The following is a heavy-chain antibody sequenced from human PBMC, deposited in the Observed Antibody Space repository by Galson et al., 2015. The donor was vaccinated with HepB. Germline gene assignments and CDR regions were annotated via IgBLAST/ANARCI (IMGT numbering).Heavy chain of an antibody. CDR1: GFTFSSYC. J-gene: IGHJ4*02. V-gene: IGHV3-7*03. Sequence: SLRLFCAASGFTFSSYCMSWVRQAPGKGLEWVANIKHDGSDKYYVDSVKGRFTISRDNAKNSPYLQMNSLRAEDTAVYYCARDQKWIHLYLLDYWGQGTLVTVSS. CDR3: ARDQKWIHLYLLDY. D-gene: IGHD5-18*01. CDR2: IKHDGSDK.